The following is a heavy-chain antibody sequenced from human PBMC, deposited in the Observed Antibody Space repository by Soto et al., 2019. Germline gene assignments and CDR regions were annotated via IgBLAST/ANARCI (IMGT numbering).Heavy chain of an antibody. Sequence: ASVKVSCKASGYTFTIYSMHWVRQAPGQRLEWMGWINAGNGNTKYSQKFQGRVTITRDTSASTAYMELSSLRSEDTAVYYCARGFCGGHADWLAPRSQGSLVTVSS. D-gene: IGHD3-3*01. CDR2: INAGNGNT. CDR3: ARGFCGGHADWLAP. V-gene: IGHV1-3*01. CDR1: GYTFTIYS. J-gene: IGHJ5*02.